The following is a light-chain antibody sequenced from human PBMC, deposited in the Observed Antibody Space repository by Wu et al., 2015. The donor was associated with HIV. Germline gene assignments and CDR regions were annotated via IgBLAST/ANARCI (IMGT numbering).Light chain of an antibody. CDR3: QHYNNWPYT. J-gene: IGKJ2*01. CDR2: GAS. CDR1: HSITSN. V-gene: IGKV3-15*01. Sequence: EIMMTQSPATLSVSPGERATLSCRASHSITSNLAWYQQKPGQAPRLLIYGASTRATGIPGRFSGSGSGTDFTLTISSMQSEDFATYYCQHYNNWPYTFGLGTNLEI.